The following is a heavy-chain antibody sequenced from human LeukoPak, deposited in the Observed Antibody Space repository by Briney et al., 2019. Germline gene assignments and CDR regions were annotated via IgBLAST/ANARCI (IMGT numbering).Heavy chain of an antibody. V-gene: IGHV3-48*01. D-gene: IGHD6-13*01. CDR2: ISSSSTI. J-gene: IGHJ5*02. CDR3: ARVTGYSSSWYANWFDP. CDR1: GFTFSSYS. Sequence: GGSLRLSCAASGFTFSSYSMNWVRQAPGKGLEWVSYISSSSTIYYADSVKGRFTISRDNAKNSLYLQMNSLRAEDTAVYYCARVTGYSSSWYANWFDPWGQGTLVTVSS.